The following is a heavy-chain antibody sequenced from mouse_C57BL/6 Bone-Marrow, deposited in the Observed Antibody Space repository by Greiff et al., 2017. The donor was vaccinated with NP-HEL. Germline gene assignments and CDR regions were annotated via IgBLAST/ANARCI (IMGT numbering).Heavy chain of an antibody. V-gene: IGHV14-4*01. J-gene: IGHJ1*03. CDR1: GFNIKDDY. Sequence: VQLQQSGAELVRPGASVQLSCTASGFNIKDDYMHWVKQRPEQGLEWIGWIDPENGDTEYASKFQGKATITADTSSNTAYLQLSSLTSEDTAVYYCTTRYYYGSSPHWYFDVWGTGTTVTVAS. CDR3: TTRYYYGSSPHWYFDV. CDR2: IDPENGDT. D-gene: IGHD1-1*01.